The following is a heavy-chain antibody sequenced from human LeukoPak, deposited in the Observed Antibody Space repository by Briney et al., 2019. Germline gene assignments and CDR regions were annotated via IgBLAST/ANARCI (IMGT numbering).Heavy chain of an antibody. D-gene: IGHD3-22*01. J-gene: IGHJ4*02. Sequence: PSETLSLTCAVSGSSISSSNWWSWVRQPPGKGLEWIGEIYHSGSTNYNPSLKSRVTISVDKSKNQFSLKLSSVTAADTAVYYCARLQPYYYDSSGYPLTFFDYWGQGTLVTVSS. V-gene: IGHV4-4*02. CDR3: ARLQPYYYDSSGYPLTFFDY. CDR2: IYHSGST. CDR1: GSSISSSNW.